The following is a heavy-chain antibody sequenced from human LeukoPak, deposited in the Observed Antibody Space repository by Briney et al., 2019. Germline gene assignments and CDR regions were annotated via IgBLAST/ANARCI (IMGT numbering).Heavy chain of an antibody. CDR2: IYYSGST. CDR1: GYSISSGYY. D-gene: IGHD5-18*01. V-gene: IGHV4-38-2*02. J-gene: IGHJ4*02. Sequence: SETLSLTCTVSGYSISSGYYWGWIRQPPGKGLEWIGSIYYSGSTYYNPSLKSRVTISVDTSKNQFSLKLSSVTAADTAVYYCARGGYSYGKFDYWGQGTLVTVSS. CDR3: ARGGYSYGKFDY.